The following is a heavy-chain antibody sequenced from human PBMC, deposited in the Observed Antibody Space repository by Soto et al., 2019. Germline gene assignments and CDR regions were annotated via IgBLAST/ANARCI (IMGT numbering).Heavy chain of an antibody. V-gene: IGHV5-51*01. Sequence: GESVKISCKGSGYSFTSYCIGWVRQMPWKGLEWMGIIYPGDSDTRYSPSFQGQVTISADKSISTAYLQWSSLKASDTAMYYCARLTHRQIAVVSHGMDVWGQGPTVTVSS. CDR1: GYSFTSYC. CDR3: ARLTHRQIAVVSHGMDV. J-gene: IGHJ6*02. D-gene: IGHD6-19*01. CDR2: IYPGDSDT.